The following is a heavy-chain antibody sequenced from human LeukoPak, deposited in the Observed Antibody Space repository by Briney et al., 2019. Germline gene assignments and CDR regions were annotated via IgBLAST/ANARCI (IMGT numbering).Heavy chain of an antibody. V-gene: IGHV1-8*02. CDR3: ARVWGSIDY. J-gene: IGHJ4*02. CDR1: GYNFSGYY. Sequence: ASVKVSCKASGYNFSGYYMHWVRQAPGQGLEWMGWMNPKSGNTGSAQRFQGRVTLTRDTSISTAYMELSSLRSEDTAVYYCARVWGSIDYWGQGTLVTVSS. CDR2: MNPKSGNT. D-gene: IGHD7-27*01.